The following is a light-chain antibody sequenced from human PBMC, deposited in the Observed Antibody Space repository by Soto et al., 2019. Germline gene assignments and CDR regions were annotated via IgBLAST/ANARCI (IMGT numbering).Light chain of an antibody. CDR2: DAS. CDR1: QSVSSY. Sequence: EIVLTQSPATLSLSPWERATLSCRASQSVSSYLAWYQQKPGQAPRLLIYDASNRATGIPARFSGSGSGTDFTLPISSLEPEDFAVYYCQQRNIWITFGQGTRLEIK. J-gene: IGKJ5*01. V-gene: IGKV3-11*01. CDR3: QQRNIWIT.